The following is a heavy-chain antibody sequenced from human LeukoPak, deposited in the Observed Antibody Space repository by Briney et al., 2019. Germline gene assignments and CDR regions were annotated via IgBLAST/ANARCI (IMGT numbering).Heavy chain of an antibody. CDR2: VYYSGST. D-gene: IGHD2-2*01. V-gene: IGHV4-39*01. CDR3: ARHKGQHTVDY. J-gene: IGHJ4*02. CDR1: GGSVSSSNYY. Sequence: PSETLPLTCIVSGGSVSSSNYYWGWIRQPPGKGLEWIGSVYYSGSTYYNPPLKSRVTISVDTSKNQFSLKLSSATAADTAVYYCARHKGQHTVDYWGQGTLVTASS.